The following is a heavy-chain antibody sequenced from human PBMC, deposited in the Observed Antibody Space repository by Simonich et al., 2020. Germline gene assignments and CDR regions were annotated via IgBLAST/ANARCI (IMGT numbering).Heavy chain of an antibody. Sequence: QVQLQESGPGLVKPSETLSLTCTVSGGSISSYYWSWIRQPPGKGLEWIGNIYYSGSTHYNPPLKSRVTISVDTAKNQFSLKLSSGTAADTAVYYCARHDRWLQFYFDYWGQGTLVTVSS. CDR1: GGSISSYY. V-gene: IGHV4-59*08. D-gene: IGHD5-12*01. J-gene: IGHJ4*02. CDR2: IYYSGST. CDR3: ARHDRWLQFYFDY.